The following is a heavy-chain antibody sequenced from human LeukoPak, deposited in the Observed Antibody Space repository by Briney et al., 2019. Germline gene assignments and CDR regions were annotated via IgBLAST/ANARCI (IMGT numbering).Heavy chain of an antibody. D-gene: IGHD3-9*01. CDR1: GFTFSSYA. CDR3: AKKGDYDILTGQKDWFDP. V-gene: IGHV3-23*01. Sequence: PGGSLRLSCAASGFTFSSYAMSWVRQAPGKGLEWVSAISASGGTTYYADSVKGRFTISRDNSKNTLYLQMNSLRAEDTAVYYCAKKGDYDILTGQKDWFDPWGQGTLVTVSS. J-gene: IGHJ5*02. CDR2: ISASGGTT.